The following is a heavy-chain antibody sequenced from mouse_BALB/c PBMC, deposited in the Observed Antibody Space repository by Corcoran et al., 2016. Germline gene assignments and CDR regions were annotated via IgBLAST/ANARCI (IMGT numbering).Heavy chain of an antibody. Sequence: EVQLQQSGPELVKPGASVKISCKASDYSFTDYYMHWVKQSHVKSLEWIGRINPYSGATTYNQNCKDKATLTGDKSSSTTYMELHSLISDDSAGDYCARSFWFAYWGQGTLVTVSA. J-gene: IGHJ3*01. CDR2: INPYSGAT. CDR3: ARSFWFAY. V-gene: IGHV1-18*01. CDR1: DYSFTDYY.